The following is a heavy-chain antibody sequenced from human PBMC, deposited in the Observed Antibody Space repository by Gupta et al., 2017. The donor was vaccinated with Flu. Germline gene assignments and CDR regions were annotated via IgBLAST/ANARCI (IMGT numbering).Heavy chain of an antibody. D-gene: IGHD3-3*01. CDR3: ARLIGHAFDI. Sequence: GWVRQMPGKGLEWMGSIYPGDSDTRYSPSFQGQVTISADKSISTAYLQRSSLKASDTAMYYCARLIGHAFDIWGQGTMVTVSS. J-gene: IGHJ3*02. V-gene: IGHV5-51*01. CDR2: IYPGDSDT.